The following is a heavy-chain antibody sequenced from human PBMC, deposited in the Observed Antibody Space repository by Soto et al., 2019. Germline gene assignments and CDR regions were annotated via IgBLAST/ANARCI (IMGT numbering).Heavy chain of an antibody. CDR3: ERDLSYGLCDY. D-gene: IGHD5-18*01. V-gene: IGHV1-18*01. CDR2: ISAHNGNT. CDR1: GYTFTSYG. Sequence: ASVKVSCKASGYTFTSYGISWVRQAPGQGLEWMGWISAHNGNTKYAQKLQGRVTMTTDTSTSTAYMELRSLRSDDTAMYYCERDLSYGLCDYWGQGTLVTVSS. J-gene: IGHJ4*02.